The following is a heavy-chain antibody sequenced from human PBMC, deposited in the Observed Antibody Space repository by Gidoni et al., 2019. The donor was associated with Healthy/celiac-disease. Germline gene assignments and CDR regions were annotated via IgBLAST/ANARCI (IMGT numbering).Heavy chain of an antibody. V-gene: IGHV3-23*01. CDR1: GFPFGRFA. CDR3: AKVQLEQTPYYFDY. J-gene: IGHJ4*02. D-gene: IGHD6-6*01. CDR2: ISGSGGST. Sequence: EVPLLESGGGLVQPGVSLRRSWAASGFPFGRFAMSWVRQAPGKGLEWVSAISGSGGSTDYADSVKGRFTISRDNSKNTLYLQMNSLRAEDTAVYYCAKVQLEQTPYYFDYWGQGTLVTVSS.